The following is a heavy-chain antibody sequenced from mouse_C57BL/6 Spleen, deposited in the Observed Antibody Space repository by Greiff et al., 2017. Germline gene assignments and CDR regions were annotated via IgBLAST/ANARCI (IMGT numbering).Heavy chain of an antibody. CDR2: IYPRSGNT. CDR1: GYTFTSYG. Sequence: VQLQQSGAELARPGASVKLSCKASGYTFTSYGISWVKQRTGQGLEWIGEIYPRSGNTYYNEKFKGKATLTADKSSSTAYMELRCLTSEDSAVYFCADYGNSENAMDYWGQGTSVTVSS. V-gene: IGHV1-81*01. CDR3: ADYGNSENAMDY. D-gene: IGHD2-1*01. J-gene: IGHJ4*01.